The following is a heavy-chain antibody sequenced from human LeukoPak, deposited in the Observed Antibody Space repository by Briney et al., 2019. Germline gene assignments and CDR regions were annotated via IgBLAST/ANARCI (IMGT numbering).Heavy chain of an antibody. CDR3: AKVGSGWSHYFDY. J-gene: IGHJ4*02. V-gene: IGHV3-23*01. CDR1: GFTFPDAW. D-gene: IGHD6-19*01. CDR2: ISDTGGST. Sequence: PGGSLRLSCVASGFTFPDAWMTWVRQAPGKGLEWVSIISDTGGSTYYADSVKGRFTISRDNSKNTLYLQMNSLRAEDTAVYYCAKVGSGWSHYFDYWGQGTLVTVSS.